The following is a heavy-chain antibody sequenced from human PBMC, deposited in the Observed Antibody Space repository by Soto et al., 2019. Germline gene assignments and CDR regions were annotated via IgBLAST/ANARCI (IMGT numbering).Heavy chain of an antibody. D-gene: IGHD3-22*01. CDR1: GGTFSSYT. Sequence: QVQLVQSGAEVKKPGSSVKVSCKASGGTFSSYTISWVRQAPGQGLEWMGRIIPILGIANYAQKFQGRVTITEDNSTSTAYMELSSLRSEDTAVYYCASGYYSDSSGYSSPGFDYWGQGTLVTVSS. CDR2: IIPILGIA. J-gene: IGHJ4*02. V-gene: IGHV1-69*02. CDR3: ASGYYSDSSGYSSPGFDY.